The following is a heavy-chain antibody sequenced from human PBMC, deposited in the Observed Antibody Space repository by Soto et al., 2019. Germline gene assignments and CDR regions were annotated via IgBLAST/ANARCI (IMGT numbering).Heavy chain of an antibody. CDR1: GFTLSNAW. CDR3: TTDTAVTGSWNYYYYGMDV. J-gene: IGHJ6*01. V-gene: IGHV3-15*01. D-gene: IGHD6-13*01. CDR2: VKSKTDGETV. Sequence: PGGSLRLSCAGSGFTLSNAWMSWVRQAPGKGLEWVGRVKSKTDGETVDYAAPVKGRFTISRDDSKNTTYLQMNSLKNEDTAVYYCTTDTAVTGSWNYYYYGMDVWGQGTTVTVSS.